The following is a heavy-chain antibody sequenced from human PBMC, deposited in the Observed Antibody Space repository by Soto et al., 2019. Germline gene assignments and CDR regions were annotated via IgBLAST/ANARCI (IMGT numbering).Heavy chain of an antibody. J-gene: IGHJ5*02. CDR3: ARVVPGAEAWFGP. CDR1: GVTYNTFA. V-gene: IGHV1-18*01. CDR2: ISLYSDGT. Sequence: GASVKVSCKASGVTYNTFAVSWVRQAPGQPLEWLGWISLYSDGTNYAQKFQGRVSMTTDTSTTTAYMELRSLRSDDTAVYYCARVVPGAEAWFGPWGQGTLVTVSS. D-gene: IGHD2-2*01.